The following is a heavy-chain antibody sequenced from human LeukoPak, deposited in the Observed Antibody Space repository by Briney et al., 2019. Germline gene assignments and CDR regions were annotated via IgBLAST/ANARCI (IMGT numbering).Heavy chain of an antibody. CDR2: IYYSGST. D-gene: IGHD2-8*01. V-gene: IGHV4-59*01. J-gene: IGHJ4*02. CDR1: GGSISSYH. CDR3: ARDGYCTNGVCYTPYFDY. Sequence: SETLSLTCTVSGGSISSYHWSWIRQPPGKGLEWIGYIYYSGSTNYNPSLKSRVTISVDTSKNQFSLKLSSVTAADTAVYYCARDGYCTNGVCYTPYFDYWGQGTLVTVSS.